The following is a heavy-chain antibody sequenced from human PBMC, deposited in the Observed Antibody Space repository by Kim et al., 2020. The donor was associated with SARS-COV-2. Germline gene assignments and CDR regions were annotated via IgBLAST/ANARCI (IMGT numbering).Heavy chain of an antibody. CDR3: VKGTGFILPSDSTYNLDV. CDR1: GFTFWGYT. V-gene: IGHV3-23*03. D-gene: IGHD1-26*01. CDR2: FYGGADAT. Sequence: RGSLRLSCAASGFTFWGYTMNWVRQAPGKGLEWVSLFYGGADATRYADSVKGRFTISRDNSKSTLYLQMTTLRVEDTAVYYCVKGTGFILPSDSTYNLDVWGQGTTVIVSS. J-gene: IGHJ6*02.